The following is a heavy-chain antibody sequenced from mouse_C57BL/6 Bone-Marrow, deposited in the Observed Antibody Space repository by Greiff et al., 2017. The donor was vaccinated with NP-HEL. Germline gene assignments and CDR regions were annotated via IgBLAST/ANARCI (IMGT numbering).Heavy chain of an antibody. V-gene: IGHV5-17*01. CDR1: GFTFSDYG. CDR2: ISSGSSTI. J-gene: IGHJ3*01. Sequence: EVHLVESGGGLVKPGGSLKLSCAASGFTFSDYGMHWVRQAPEKGLAWVAYISSGSSTIYYADTVTGRFTIYRDNAKNTLFLQMTSLRSEDTAMYYCARGGGPGSWFAYWGQGTLVTVSA. CDR3: ARGGGPGSWFAY.